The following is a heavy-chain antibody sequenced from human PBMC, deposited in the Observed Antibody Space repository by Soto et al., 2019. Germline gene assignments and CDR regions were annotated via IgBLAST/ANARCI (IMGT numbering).Heavy chain of an antibody. V-gene: IGHV1-8*01. J-gene: IGHJ5*01. CDR2: MNPNSGNT. CDR3: ARGTSGYTSGFLPFDS. D-gene: IGHD5-18*01. CDR1: GYTFTSYD. Sequence: EASVKVSCKASGYTFTSYDINWVRQATGQGLEWMGWMNPNSGNTGYAQKFQGRVTMTRNTSISTAYMELSSLRSADTAVYYCARGTSGYTSGFLPFDSWGQGTLVTVSS.